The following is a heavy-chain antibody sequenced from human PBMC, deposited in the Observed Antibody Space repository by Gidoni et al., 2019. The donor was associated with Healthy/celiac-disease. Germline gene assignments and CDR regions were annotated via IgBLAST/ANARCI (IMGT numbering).Heavy chain of an antibody. CDR2: ISSSSSYI. CDR3: ARENEQQLAFDY. D-gene: IGHD6-13*01. V-gene: IGHV3-21*01. Sequence: APGKGLEWVSSISSSSSYIYYADSVKGRFTISRDNAKNSLYLQMNSLRAEDTAVYYCARENEQQLAFDYWGQGTLVTVSS. J-gene: IGHJ4*02.